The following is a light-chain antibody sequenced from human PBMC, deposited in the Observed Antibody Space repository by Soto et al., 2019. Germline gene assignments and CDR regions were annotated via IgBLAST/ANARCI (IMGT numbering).Light chain of an antibody. Sequence: VVMTQSPLSLPVTLGQPASISCRSSQSLLYSNGNTYHSWFQQRPGQSPRRLIYEVSKRDSGVPDRFSGGGSVTDVSLDITRVEAEDVGVYYCMQGTHWPLTFGQGTNLEIK. V-gene: IGKV2-30*01. CDR2: EVS. CDR1: QSLLYSNGNTY. CDR3: MQGTHWPLT. J-gene: IGKJ2*01.